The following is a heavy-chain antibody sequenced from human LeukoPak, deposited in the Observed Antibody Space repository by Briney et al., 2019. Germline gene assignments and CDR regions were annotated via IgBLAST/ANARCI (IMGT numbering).Heavy chain of an antibody. CDR1: GFTFSSYA. Sequence: PGGSLRLSCAASGFTFSSYAMSWVRQAPGRGLEWVSAISGSGGSTYYADSVKGRFIISRDNAENLVYLQMNSLRAEDTAVYYCARDNWGVPNGVDGFDIWGQGTMVTVSS. CDR2: ISGSGGST. J-gene: IGHJ3*02. CDR3: ARDNWGVPNGVDGFDI. V-gene: IGHV3-23*01. D-gene: IGHD7-27*01.